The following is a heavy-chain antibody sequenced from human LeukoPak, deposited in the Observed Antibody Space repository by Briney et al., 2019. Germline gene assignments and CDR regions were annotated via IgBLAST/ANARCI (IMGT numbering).Heavy chain of an antibody. CDR2: ISSSSSYI. Sequence: GGSLRLSCAASGFTFSSYSMNWVRQAPGKGLEWVSSISSSSSYIYYADSVKGRFTISRDNAKNSLYLQMNSLRAEDTAVYYCARALGLLKDLDYWGQGTLVTVSS. D-gene: IGHD1-26*01. J-gene: IGHJ4*02. CDR1: GFTFSSYS. V-gene: IGHV3-21*01. CDR3: ARALGLLKDLDY.